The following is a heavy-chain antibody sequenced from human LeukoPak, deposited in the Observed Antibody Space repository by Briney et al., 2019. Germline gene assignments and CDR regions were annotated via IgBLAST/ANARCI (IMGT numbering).Heavy chain of an antibody. Sequence: SETLSLTCTVSGGSISSGDYYWSWIRQPPGKGLEWIGYIYYSGSTYYNPSLKSRVTISVDTSKNRFSLKLSSVTAADTAVYYCARDQAEYDFWSGYSSGGMDVWGQGTTATVSS. CDR1: GGSISSGDYY. CDR2: IYYSGST. V-gene: IGHV4-30-4*01. D-gene: IGHD3-3*01. J-gene: IGHJ6*02. CDR3: ARDQAEYDFWSGYSSGGMDV.